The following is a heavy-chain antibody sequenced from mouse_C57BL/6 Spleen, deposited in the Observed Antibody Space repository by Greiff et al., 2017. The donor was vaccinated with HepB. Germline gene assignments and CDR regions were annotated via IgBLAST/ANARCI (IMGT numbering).Heavy chain of an antibody. CDR2: ISYSGST. Sequence: EVQLQESGPGMVKPSQSLSLTCTVTGYSITSGYDWHWIRHFPGNKLEWMGYISYSGSTNYNPSLKSRITITHDTSKNHFFLKLNSVTTEDTATFYCAIDEVYGKAWFAYWGQGTLVTVSA. J-gene: IGHJ3*01. CDR3: AIDEVYGKAWFAY. D-gene: IGHD2-1*01. CDR1: GYSITSGYD. V-gene: IGHV3-1*01.